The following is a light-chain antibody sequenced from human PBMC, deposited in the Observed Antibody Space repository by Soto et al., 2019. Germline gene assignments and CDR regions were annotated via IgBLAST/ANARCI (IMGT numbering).Light chain of an antibody. CDR3: QHYNSYSEA. J-gene: IGKJ1*01. CDR2: GAS. V-gene: IGKV3-20*01. Sequence: EIVLTQSPGTLSLSPGKRAPSPCGPSQSVSSSYLAWYQQKPGQAPRLLIYGASSRATGIPDRFSGSGSGTEFTLTISSLQPDDFATYYCQHYNSYSEAFGQGTKVDIK. CDR1: QSVSSSY.